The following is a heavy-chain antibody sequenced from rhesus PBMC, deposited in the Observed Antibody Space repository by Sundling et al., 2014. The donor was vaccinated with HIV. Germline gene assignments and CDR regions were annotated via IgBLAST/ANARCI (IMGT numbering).Heavy chain of an antibody. D-gene: IGHD6-25*01. CDR1: GYSINSGHG. CDR3: AREDRQLETFDY. CDR2: IYHSGGKT. V-gene: IGHV4-93*01. J-gene: IGHJ4*01. Sequence: QVRLQESGPGLVKPSETLSLTCAVSGYSINSGHGWSWIRQSPGKGLEWIGSIYHSGGKTDYNPSLESRVTISKDTSRNQFSLQLTSLTAADSALYFCAREDRQLETFDYWGQGALVTVST.